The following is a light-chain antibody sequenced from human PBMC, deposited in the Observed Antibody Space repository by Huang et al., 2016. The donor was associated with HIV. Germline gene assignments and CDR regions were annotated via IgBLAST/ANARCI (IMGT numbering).Light chain of an antibody. CDR3: QHYGGSTGT. J-gene: IGKJ1*01. V-gene: IGKV3-20*01. Sequence: DIVLTQSPGTLSLSPGERATLSCRASQSVSSSDLAWYQHKPGQAPRLLIYGVSSRATGLPDRFSGSGSGTDFTLTISRLEPEDFAVYYCQHYGGSTGTFGQGTKVEVK. CDR1: QSVSSSD. CDR2: GVS.